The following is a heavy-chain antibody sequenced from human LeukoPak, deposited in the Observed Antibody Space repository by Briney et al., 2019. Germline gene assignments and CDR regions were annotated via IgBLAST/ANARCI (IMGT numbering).Heavy chain of an antibody. CDR2: ISPYNGDT. V-gene: IGHV1-18*01. Sequence: ASVKVSCKASGYTFTDYLINWMRQAPGQGVEWMGWISPYNGDTNYEQKFQGRVTMNTDTSTGTAYMELRSLRSDDTAMYFCARAISPKRYSSGLGAFVYWGQGTLVTVSS. CDR1: GYTFTDYL. J-gene: IGHJ4*02. D-gene: IGHD2-8*02. CDR3: ARAISPKRYSSGLGAFVY.